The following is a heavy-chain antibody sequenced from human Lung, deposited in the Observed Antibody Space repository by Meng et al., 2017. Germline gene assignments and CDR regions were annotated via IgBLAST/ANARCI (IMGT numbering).Heavy chain of an antibody. CDR3: ARDIYTSTWLGMDV. CDR2: TYYRSKWSN. CDR1: GDTVSSNSAS. D-gene: IGHD6-13*01. J-gene: IGHJ6*01. V-gene: IGHV6-1*01. Sequence: SETLSLTCAISGDTVSSNSASWNWIRQSPSRGLEWLGRTYYRSKWSNDYAVSVKSRMTINPDTSKNQFSLQLNSVTPEDTAVYYCARDIYTSTWLGMDVWGQGTTVTFSS.